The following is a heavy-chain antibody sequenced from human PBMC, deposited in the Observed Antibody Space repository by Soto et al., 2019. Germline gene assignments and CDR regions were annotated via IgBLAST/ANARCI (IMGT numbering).Heavy chain of an antibody. CDR3: TTGGDSSSWLDY. V-gene: IGHV3-15*01. CDR1: GFTFSTYA. Sequence: PGGSLRLSCAASGFTFSTYAMAWVRQAPGKGLEWVGRIKSKTDGGTTDYAAPVKGRFTISRDDSKNTLYLQMNSLKTEDTAVYYCTTGGDSSSWLDYWGQGTLVTVSS. D-gene: IGHD6-13*01. CDR2: IKSKTDGGTT. J-gene: IGHJ4*02.